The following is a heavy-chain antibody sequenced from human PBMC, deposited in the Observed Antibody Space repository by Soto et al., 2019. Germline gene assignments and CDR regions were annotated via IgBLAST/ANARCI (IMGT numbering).Heavy chain of an antibody. CDR2: MNPGSGQT. CDR3: ARMASAGTLNWFDP. J-gene: IGHJ5*02. Sequence: ASVKVSCKASGYTFINFDISWVRQAAGQGLEWLGWMNPGSGQTGYASKFQGRVAMTRDASTGTSHLELSSLTSDDTAVYYCARMASAGTLNWFDPWGQGTRVTVSS. D-gene: IGHD6-13*01. V-gene: IGHV1-8*02. CDR1: GYTFINFD.